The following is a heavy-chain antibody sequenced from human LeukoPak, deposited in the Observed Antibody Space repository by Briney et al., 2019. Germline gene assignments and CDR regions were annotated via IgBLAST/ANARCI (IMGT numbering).Heavy chain of an antibody. CDR3: ARGRSIAARTAFDY. CDR1: GGSISSYY. V-gene: IGHV4-59*01. J-gene: IGHJ4*02. Sequence: SETLSLTCTVSGGSISSYYWSWIRQPPGEGLEWIGYIYYSGSTNYNPSLKSRVTISVDTSKNQFSLKLSSVTAADTAVYYSARGRSIAARTAFDYWGQGTLVTVSS. CDR2: IYYSGST. D-gene: IGHD6-6*01.